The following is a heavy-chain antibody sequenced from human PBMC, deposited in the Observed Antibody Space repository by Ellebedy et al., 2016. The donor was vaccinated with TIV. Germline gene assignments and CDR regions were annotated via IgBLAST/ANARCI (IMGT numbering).Heavy chain of an antibody. CDR1: GYTFGSYG. J-gene: IGHJ4*02. Sequence: ASVKVSCKASGYTFGSYGISWVRQAPGQGLEWMGWISAYTGDTNSAQKFQGRLTMSTDTSSSTAYMELRSLKPDDTAVYYCARDMVQGMVAIYVWFDYWGQGTLVTVSS. D-gene: IGHD2-15*01. CDR2: ISAYTGDT. V-gene: IGHV1-18*01. CDR3: ARDMVQGMVAIYVWFDY.